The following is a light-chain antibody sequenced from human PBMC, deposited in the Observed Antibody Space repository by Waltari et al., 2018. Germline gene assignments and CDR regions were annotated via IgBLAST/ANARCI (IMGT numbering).Light chain of an antibody. CDR1: KFGNKN. CDR3: QVWDSSSDQQVL. J-gene: IGLJ7*02. CDR2: YDG. Sequence: SYDLTQPPSVSVSTGQTARITCGGDKFGNKNVHWYQQKPPQAPVLVIYYDGERPSGIPERFSASKSGNSATLTISGVEAGDEADYYSQVWDSSSDQQVLFGRGTRLTAL. V-gene: IGLV3-21*01.